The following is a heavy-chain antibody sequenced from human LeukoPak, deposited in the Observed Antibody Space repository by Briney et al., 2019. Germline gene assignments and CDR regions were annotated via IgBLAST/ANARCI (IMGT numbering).Heavy chain of an antibody. CDR2: VYYSGST. J-gene: IGHJ4*02. V-gene: IGHV4-59*01. CDR1: GGSISSYY. D-gene: IGHD3-22*01. CDR3: AIFDSSGSYFDY. Sequence: SETLSLTCSVSGGSISSYYWSWMRQSPGKGLEWIGYVYYSGSTNDNPSLRSRVTISVDTSKNQFSLRLSSVTAADTAVYFCAIFDSSGSYFDYWGQGTRVTVSS.